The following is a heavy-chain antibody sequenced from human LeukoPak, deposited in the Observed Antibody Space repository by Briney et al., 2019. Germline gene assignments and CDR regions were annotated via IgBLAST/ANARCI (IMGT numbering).Heavy chain of an antibody. CDR2: FDPEDGET. D-gene: IGHD3-3*01. V-gene: IGHV1-24*01. Sequence: ASVKVSCKASGYTLTELSMHWVRQAPGKGLEWMGGFDPEDGETIYAQKFQGRVTMTEDTSTDTAYMELSSLRSEDTAVYYCARDLDYYDFWSGSVGDFDYWGQGTLVTVSS. J-gene: IGHJ4*02. CDR1: GYTLTELS. CDR3: ARDLDYYDFWSGSVGDFDY.